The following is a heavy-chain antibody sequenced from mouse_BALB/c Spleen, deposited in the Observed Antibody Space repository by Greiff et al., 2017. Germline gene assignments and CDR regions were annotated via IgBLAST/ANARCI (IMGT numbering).Heavy chain of an antibody. CDR3: ARSPLRRLGHAMGY. CDR2: ISSGSSTI. Sequence: EVQVVESGGGLVQPGGSRKLSCAASGFTFSSFGMHWVRQAPEKGLEWVAYISSGSSTIYYADTVKGRFTISRDNPKNTLFLQMTSLRSEDTAMYYCARSPLRRLGHAMGYWGQGTSVTVSS. J-gene: IGHJ4*01. V-gene: IGHV5-17*02. CDR1: GFTFSSFG. D-gene: IGHD2-12*01.